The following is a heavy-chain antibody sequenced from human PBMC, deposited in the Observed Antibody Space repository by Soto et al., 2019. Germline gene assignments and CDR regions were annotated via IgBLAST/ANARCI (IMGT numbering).Heavy chain of an antibody. Sequence: GESLKISCKGSGYSFTSYWISWVRQMPGKGLEWMGRIDPSDSYTNYSPSFQGHVTISADKSISTAYLQWSSLKASDTAMYYCARPMRFLEWSTTYYYYYGMDVWGQGTTVTVSS. CDR2: IDPSDSYT. D-gene: IGHD3-3*01. V-gene: IGHV5-10-1*01. J-gene: IGHJ6*02. CDR3: ARPMRFLEWSTTYYYYYGMDV. CDR1: GYSFTSYW.